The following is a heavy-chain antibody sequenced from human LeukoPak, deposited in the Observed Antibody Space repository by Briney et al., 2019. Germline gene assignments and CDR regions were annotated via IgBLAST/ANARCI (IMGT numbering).Heavy chain of an antibody. D-gene: IGHD2-2*01. V-gene: IGHV1-69*05. J-gene: IGHJ4*02. CDR3: ARGISTNTVAIPGAMEQ. CDR2: IVPIYNKT. Sequence: SVKVSCKASGGTLTNYAISWVRQAPGQGLEWMGGIVPIYNKTNYAQKFQDRVTMTTDESTTTAYMELSSLMSEDTAMYFCARGISTNTVAIPGAMEQWGQGTQVTVSS. CDR1: GGTLTNYA.